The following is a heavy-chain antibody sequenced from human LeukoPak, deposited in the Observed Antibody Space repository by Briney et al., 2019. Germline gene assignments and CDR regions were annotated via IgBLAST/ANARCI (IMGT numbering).Heavy chain of an antibody. D-gene: IGHD2-8*01. CDR2: IKSKTDGGTT. CDR3: TTDRIVIGYCTNGVCYVPPIDY. CDR1: GFTFSNAW. J-gene: IGHJ4*02. Sequence: PGGSLRLSCAASGFTFSNAWMSWVRQAPGKGLEGVGRIKSKTDGGTTDYAAPVKGRFTIAREDSKNRLYLQMNSLKTEDTAVYYCTTDRIVIGYCTNGVCYVPPIDYWGQGTLVTVSS. V-gene: IGHV3-15*01.